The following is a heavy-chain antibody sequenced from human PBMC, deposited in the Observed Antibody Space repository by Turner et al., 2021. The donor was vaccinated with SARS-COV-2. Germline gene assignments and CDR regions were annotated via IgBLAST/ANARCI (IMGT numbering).Heavy chain of an antibody. Sequence: EVQLVESGGGLVQPGGSLRLSCAASGFTFSSYWMHWVRQAPGKGLVWVSRINSDGSGTSYADSVKGRFTISRDNAKNTLYLQMNSLRAEDTAVYYCARGSSSGWYKAVDYWGQGTLVTVSS. J-gene: IGHJ4*02. D-gene: IGHD6-19*01. CDR2: INSDGSGT. CDR1: GFTFSSYW. CDR3: ARGSSSGWYKAVDY. V-gene: IGHV3-74*01.